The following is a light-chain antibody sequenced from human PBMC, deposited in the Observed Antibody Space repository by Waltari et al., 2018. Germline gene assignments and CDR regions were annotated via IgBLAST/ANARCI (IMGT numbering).Light chain of an antibody. Sequence: QSVLTQPPSLSAAPGQKVTIPCSGSNSNIAINSVSWYQQFPGTAPKLLIYDNNKRPSGIPDRFSGSKSGTSATLVITGLQTGDEADYYCGTWDTSLSKVFGGGTKLTVL. V-gene: IGLV1-51*01. CDR3: GTWDTSLSKV. CDR2: DNN. J-gene: IGLJ2*01. CDR1: NSNIAINS.